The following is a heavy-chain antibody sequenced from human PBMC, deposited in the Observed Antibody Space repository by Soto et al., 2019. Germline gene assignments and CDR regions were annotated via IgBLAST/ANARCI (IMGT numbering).Heavy chain of an antibody. CDR3: XXXRXXVYFDY. Sequence: QVQLVESGGGVVQPGRSLRLSCAASGFTFGSYGMHWVRQAPGKGLEWVTIIWYDGSNKYYADSVKGRFTISRDNSKNTLYLQMNSLRAEDTXXYYXXXXRXXVYFDYWGQGTLVTVSS. J-gene: IGHJ4*02. CDR1: GFTFGSYG. CDR2: IWYDGSNK. V-gene: IGHV3-33*01.